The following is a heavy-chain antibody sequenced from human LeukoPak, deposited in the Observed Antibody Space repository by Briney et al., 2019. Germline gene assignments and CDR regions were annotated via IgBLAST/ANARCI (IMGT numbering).Heavy chain of an antibody. D-gene: IGHD6-19*01. J-gene: IGHJ4*02. Sequence: PGGSLRLSGAASGFTFDDYAMHWVRQAPGKGLEWLSGISWNSGSIGYADPVKGRFTISRDNAKNSLYLQMNSLRAEDTALYYCAKDGSVAVSYYFDYWGQGTLVTVSS. CDR2: ISWNSGSI. CDR1: GFTFDDYA. V-gene: IGHV3-9*01. CDR3: AKDGSVAVSYYFDY.